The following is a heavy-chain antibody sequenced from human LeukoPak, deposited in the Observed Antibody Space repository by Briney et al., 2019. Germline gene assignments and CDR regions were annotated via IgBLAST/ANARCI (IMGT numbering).Heavy chain of an antibody. V-gene: IGHV4-38-2*01. CDR2: IYHSGST. D-gene: IGHD2-15*01. J-gene: IGHJ4*02. CDR1: GYSISSGYN. CDR3: ASAWWVAGGYFDY. Sequence: SEALSLTCAVSGYSISSGYNWGWIRQPPGKGLEWIGSIYHSGSTYYNLSLKSRVTISVDTSKNQFSLKLSSVTAADTAVYYCASAWWVAGGYFDYWGQGTLVTVSS.